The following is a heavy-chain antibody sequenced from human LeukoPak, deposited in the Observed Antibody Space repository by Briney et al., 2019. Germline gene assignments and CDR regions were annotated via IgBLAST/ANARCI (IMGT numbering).Heavy chain of an antibody. V-gene: IGHV1-18*01. CDR2: ISAYNGNT. D-gene: IGHD2-2*01. CDR3: ARDSGCSSTSCPQYYYYYYYMDV. Sequence: ASVKVSCKASGYTFTSYGISWVRQAPGQGLEWMGWISAYNGNTNYAQKLQGRVTMTTDTSTSTAYMELRSLRSDDTAVYCGARDSGCSSTSCPQYYYYYYYMDVWGKGTTVTVSS. J-gene: IGHJ6*03. CDR1: GYTFTSYG.